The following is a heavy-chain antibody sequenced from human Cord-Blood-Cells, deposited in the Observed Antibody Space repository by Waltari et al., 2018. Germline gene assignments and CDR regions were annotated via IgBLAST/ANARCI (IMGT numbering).Heavy chain of an antibody. CDR1: GFTFSSYA. Sequence: QVQLVESGGGVVQPGRSLRLSCAASGFTFSSYAMHWVRQAPGKELEWVAVISYDGSNKYYADSVKGRFTISRDNSKNTLYLQMNSLRAEDTAVYYCAREPVDFWSGYSDAFDIWGQGTMVTVSS. J-gene: IGHJ3*02. V-gene: IGHV3-30-3*01. D-gene: IGHD3-3*01. CDR3: AREPVDFWSGYSDAFDI. CDR2: ISYDGSNK.